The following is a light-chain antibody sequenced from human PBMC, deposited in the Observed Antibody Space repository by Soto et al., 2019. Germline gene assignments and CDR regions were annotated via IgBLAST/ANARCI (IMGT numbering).Light chain of an antibody. CDR1: QSLSTNY. Sequence: EIVLTQSPGTLSLSPGERATLSCRASQSLSTNYLAWYQRKPGQAPRLLIYGASSRATDIPRRFSGSGSGRDFTLTITSLEPEDFAVYYCQQYGDSPPTFGQGTKV. J-gene: IGKJ1*01. CDR2: GAS. CDR3: QQYGDSPPT. V-gene: IGKV3-20*01.